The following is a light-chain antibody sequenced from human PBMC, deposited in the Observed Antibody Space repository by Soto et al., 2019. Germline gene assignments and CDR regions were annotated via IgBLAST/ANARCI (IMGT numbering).Light chain of an antibody. CDR2: GAS. CDR3: QQYKNWPL. CDR1: HSVNSH. J-gene: IGKJ5*01. Sequence: IVITQAPSTFVVSPXXRXXLACRTSHSVNSHVAWYQQKPGQAPRLLLYGASTRATGIPVRFSGSGFGTEFTLTISSLQSEDFAVYYCQQYKNWPLFGQGTRLEIK. V-gene: IGKV3-15*01.